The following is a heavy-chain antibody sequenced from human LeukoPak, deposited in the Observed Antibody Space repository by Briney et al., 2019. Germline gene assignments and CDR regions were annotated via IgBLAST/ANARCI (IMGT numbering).Heavy chain of an antibody. CDR3: AREDCSGGSCYSGG. CDR2: IYCSGST. V-gene: IGHV4-39*07. D-gene: IGHD2-15*01. CDR1: GGSISSSSYY. J-gene: IGHJ4*02. Sequence: SETLSLTCTVSGGSISSSSYYWGWIRQPPGKGLEWIGSIYCSGSTYYNPSLKSRVTISVDTSKNQFSLKLSSVTAADTAVYYCAREDCSGGSCYSGGWGQGTLVTVSS.